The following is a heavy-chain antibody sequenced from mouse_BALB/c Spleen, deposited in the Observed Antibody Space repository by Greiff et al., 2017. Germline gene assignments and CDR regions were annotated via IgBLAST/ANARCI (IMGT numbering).Heavy chain of an antibody. CDR3: VRDKGFTKGVEGNYFDY. CDR1: GFTFSDYG. V-gene: IGHV5-15*02. CDR2: ISNLAYSI. Sequence: EVNLVESGGGLVQPGGSRKLSCAASGFTFSDYGMAWVRQAPGKGPEWVAFISNLAYSIYYADTVTGRFTISRENAKNTLYLEMSSLRSEDAAMYYCVRDKGFTKGVEGNYFDYWGQGTTLTVSS. J-gene: IGHJ2*01. D-gene: IGHD1-1*01.